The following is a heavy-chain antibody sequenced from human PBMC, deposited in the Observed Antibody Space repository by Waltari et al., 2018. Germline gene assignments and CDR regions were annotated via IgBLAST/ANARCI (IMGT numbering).Heavy chain of an antibody. J-gene: IGHJ4*02. CDR1: GGSFSGYY. CDR3: ARVAVAGTRVDY. CDR2: INHSGST. D-gene: IGHD6-19*01. V-gene: IGHV4-34*01. Sequence: QVQLQQWGAGLLKPSETLSLTCAVYGGSFSGYYWSWIRQPPGKGLEWIGEINHSGSTNYNPSLKSRVTISVDTSKNQFSLKLSSVTAADTAVYYCARVAVAGTRVDYWGQGTLVTVSS.